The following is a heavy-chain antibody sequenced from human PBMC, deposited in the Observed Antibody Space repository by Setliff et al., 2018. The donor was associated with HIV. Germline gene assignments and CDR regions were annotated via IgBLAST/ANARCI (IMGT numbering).Heavy chain of an antibody. D-gene: IGHD2-2*01. CDR3: ARDRGVYCISSSCYSPVDAFDI. J-gene: IGHJ3*02. Sequence: ASVKVSCKASGYTFSTYGISWVRQAPGQGLEWMGWISAYNGNTNYAQKLQGRVTVTTDTSTSTAFMELRSLRSDDTAVYYCARDRGVYCISSSCYSPVDAFDIWGQGTMVTVSS. CDR2: ISAYNGNT. CDR1: GYTFSTYG. V-gene: IGHV1-18*01.